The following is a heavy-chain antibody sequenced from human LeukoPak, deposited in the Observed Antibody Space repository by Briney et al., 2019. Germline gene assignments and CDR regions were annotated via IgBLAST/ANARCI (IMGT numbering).Heavy chain of an antibody. Sequence: PSETLSLTCSVSGGSISSDGCYYNWIRQYPGKGLEWIGYIYYTGSTYYNPSLKSRASISVDSSKNQLSLKLTSVTAADTAVYYCARDRATVTSHYSGMDVWGQGTTVTVSS. J-gene: IGHJ6*02. CDR1: GGSISSDGCY. D-gene: IGHD4-17*01. CDR2: IYYTGST. CDR3: ARDRATVTSHYSGMDV. V-gene: IGHV4-31*03.